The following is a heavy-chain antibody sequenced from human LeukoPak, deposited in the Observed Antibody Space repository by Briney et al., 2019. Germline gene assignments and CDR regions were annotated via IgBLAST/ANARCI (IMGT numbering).Heavy chain of an antibody. Sequence: SETLSLTCAVYGGSFSGYYWSWIRQPPGKGLEWIGEINHSGSTNYNPSLKSRVTISVDTSKNQFSLKLSSVTAADTAVYYCARDDSEGVNYWGQGTLVTVSS. J-gene: IGHJ4*02. CDR1: GGSFSGYY. D-gene: IGHD3-3*01. CDR2: INHSGST. CDR3: ARDDSEGVNY. V-gene: IGHV4-34*01.